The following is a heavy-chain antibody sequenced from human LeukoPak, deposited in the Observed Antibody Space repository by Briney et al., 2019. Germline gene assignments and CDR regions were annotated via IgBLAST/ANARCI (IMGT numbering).Heavy chain of an antibody. J-gene: IGHJ4*02. CDR3: ARVYSDGYNSYFDY. Sequence: GGSLRLSCAASGFTFSDYYMSWIRPAPGKGLEWVSYIISSSSYTNYADSVKGRFTIPRNNAKNSLYLQINSLRAEDTAVYYCARVYSDGYNSYFDYWGQGTLVTVSS. V-gene: IGHV3-11*05. D-gene: IGHD5-24*01. CDR1: GFTFSDYY. CDR2: IISSSSYT.